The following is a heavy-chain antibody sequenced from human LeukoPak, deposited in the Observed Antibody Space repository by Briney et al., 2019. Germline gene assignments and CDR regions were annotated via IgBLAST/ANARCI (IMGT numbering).Heavy chain of an antibody. CDR2: ISWNSGSI. D-gene: IGHD5-18*01. CDR1: GFTFDDYG. Sequence: GGSLRLSCAASGFTFDDYGMSWVRQAPGKGLEWVSGISWNSGSIGYADSVKGRFTISRDNAKNSLYLQMNSLRAEDTALYYCAKAPAMAEGGYFDYWGQGTLVTVSS. J-gene: IGHJ4*02. V-gene: IGHV3-9*01. CDR3: AKAPAMAEGGYFDY.